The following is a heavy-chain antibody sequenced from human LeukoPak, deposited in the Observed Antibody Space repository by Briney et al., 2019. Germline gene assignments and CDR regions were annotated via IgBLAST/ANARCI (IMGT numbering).Heavy chain of an antibody. Sequence: AGGSLRLSCAASGFTFSSYAMSWVRQAPGKGLEWVSAISGSGGSTYYADSVKGRFTISRDNSKNTLYLQMNSLRAEDTAVYYCARDWPGFDSYYYYYMDVWGKGTTVTVSS. V-gene: IGHV3-23*01. CDR2: ISGSGGST. D-gene: IGHD3-9*01. CDR3: ARDWPGFDSYYYYYMDV. J-gene: IGHJ6*03. CDR1: GFTFSSYA.